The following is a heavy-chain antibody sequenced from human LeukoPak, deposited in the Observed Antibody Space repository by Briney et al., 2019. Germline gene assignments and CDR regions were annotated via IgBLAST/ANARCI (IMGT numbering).Heavy chain of an antibody. Sequence: ASLKVSPKPSGYTFTSYGISWVREAPGQGLEWLGWISAYNGKANYAQKAQGRVTMTTDTSTSTAYMELTSLRSDDTTVYYCTRDQPQWLVNWCDSWGQGTLVTVSS. CDR3: TRDQPQWLVNWCDS. CDR1: GYTFTSYG. D-gene: IGHD6-19*01. J-gene: IGHJ5*01. CDR2: ISAYNGKA. V-gene: IGHV1-18*01.